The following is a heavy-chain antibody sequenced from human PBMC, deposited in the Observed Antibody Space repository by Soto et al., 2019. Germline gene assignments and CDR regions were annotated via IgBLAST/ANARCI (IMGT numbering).Heavy chain of an antibody. CDR2: ISNSGSI. CDR1: GGSVSSYY. J-gene: IGHJ4*02. V-gene: IGHV4-59*02. Sequence: QVQLQESGPGLVKPSETLSLTCTVSGGSVSSYYWSWIRQPPGKGLEWIGYISNSGSINYNPSLKSRVTISVDTSKNQFSLELNSVAAADTAVYYCARSVLAATAKPYSFDSWGQGTLVTVSS. CDR3: ARSVLAATAKPYSFDS. D-gene: IGHD6-13*01.